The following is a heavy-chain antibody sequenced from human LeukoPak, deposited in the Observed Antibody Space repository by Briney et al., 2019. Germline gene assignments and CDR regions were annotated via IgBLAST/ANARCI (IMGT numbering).Heavy chain of an antibody. Sequence: RPGGSLRLSCAGSGFTLSDYWMSWVRQAPGKGLEWVANIKQDGSEKYCVDSVKGRFTISRDNAKNSLYLQMNSLRVEDTAVYYCARVHKESSSWAHWGQGTLVTVSS. CDR2: IKQDGSEK. CDR3: ARVHKESSSWAH. V-gene: IGHV3-7*01. J-gene: IGHJ1*01. D-gene: IGHD6-13*01. CDR1: GFTLSDYW.